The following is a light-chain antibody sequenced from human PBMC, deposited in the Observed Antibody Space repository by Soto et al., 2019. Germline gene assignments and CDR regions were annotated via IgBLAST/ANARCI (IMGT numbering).Light chain of an antibody. V-gene: IGKV3-15*01. CDR2: DAS. CDR1: QSVSRN. J-gene: IGKJ2*01. CDR3: QQYNNWPLYT. Sequence: EIVMTQSPATQSVSPGERATLSCRASQSVSRNLAWYQQRPGRAPRLLIYDASTRATDIPARFSGSGSGTEFNLTISSLQSEDFAVYYCQQYNNWPLYTFGQGTKLEIK.